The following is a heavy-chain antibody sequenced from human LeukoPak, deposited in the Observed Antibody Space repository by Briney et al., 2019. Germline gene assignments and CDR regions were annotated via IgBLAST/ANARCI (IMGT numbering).Heavy chain of an antibody. Sequence: SQTLSLTCTVSGGSISSGDYYWSWIRQPPGKGLEWIGYIYYSGSTYYNPSLKSRVTIFVETSKNQVSLRLSSVTAADTAVYYCARHSNYASGSTAKGLFDYWGQGTLVSVSS. CDR2: IYYSGST. J-gene: IGHJ4*02. CDR1: GGSISSGDYY. CDR3: ARHSNYASGSTAKGLFDY. V-gene: IGHV4-30-4*01. D-gene: IGHD3-10*01.